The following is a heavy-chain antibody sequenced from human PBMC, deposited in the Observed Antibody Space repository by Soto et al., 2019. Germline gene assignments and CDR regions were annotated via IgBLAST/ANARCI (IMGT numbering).Heavy chain of an antibody. CDR2: TSGSGHYI. Sequence: GGSLRISCAGSGFTSSNYSMSWVRQAPGTGLEWVSTTSGSGHYIQYRDSVKGRFTISRDNSKNTLYLQMNSLRAEDTAVYYCAGGAMVTPYYYGLDVSGQGTTVTVSS. CDR3: AGGAMVTPYYYGLDV. D-gene: IGHD5-18*01. CDR1: GFTSSNYS. J-gene: IGHJ6*02. V-gene: IGHV3-23*01.